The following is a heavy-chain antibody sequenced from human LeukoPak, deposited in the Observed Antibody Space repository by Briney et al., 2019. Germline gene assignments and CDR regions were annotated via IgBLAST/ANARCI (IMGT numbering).Heavy chain of an antibody. D-gene: IGHD3-22*01. V-gene: IGHV3-11*04. CDR3: ATATDRSGYYYGGFDI. J-gene: IGHJ3*02. CDR2: ITSSGTTI. CDR1: GSTFSDYY. Sequence: GGSLRLSCAASGSTFSDYYMTWMRQAPGKGLEWVSYITSSGTTIYYADSLKGRFTISRDNAKNSLYLQMNSLRAEDTAIYYCATATDRSGYYYGGFDIWGQGTMVTVSS.